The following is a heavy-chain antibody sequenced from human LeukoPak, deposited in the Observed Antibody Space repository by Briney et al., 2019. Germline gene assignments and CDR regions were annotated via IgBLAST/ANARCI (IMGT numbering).Heavy chain of an antibody. CDR1: GDSISSYF. V-gene: IGHV4-59*08. CDR2: FYHSGNT. J-gene: IGHJ3*02. CDR3: ARHGSGGRAFDI. Sequence: SETLSLTCTVSGDSISSYFWSWVRQPPGKGLEWIGYFYHSGNTNYNPSLKSRVTISVDTSKNHFSLKLSSVTAADTAVYCCARHGSGGRAFDIWGQGTMVTVSS. D-gene: IGHD3-10*01.